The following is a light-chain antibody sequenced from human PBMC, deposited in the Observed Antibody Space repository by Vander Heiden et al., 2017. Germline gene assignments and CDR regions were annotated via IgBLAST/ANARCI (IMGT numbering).Light chain of an antibody. Sequence: IQMNQSPSTLPASVGARVTLPCRASQSSSSWLAWYQQKPGKAPKLLIYKASNLEPGVPSRFSGSGSGTEFTLTISSLQADDGATYYCQQYNSYSWTFGQGTKVEIK. CDR2: KAS. J-gene: IGKJ1*01. V-gene: IGKV1-5*03. CDR1: QSSSSW. CDR3: QQYNSYSWT.